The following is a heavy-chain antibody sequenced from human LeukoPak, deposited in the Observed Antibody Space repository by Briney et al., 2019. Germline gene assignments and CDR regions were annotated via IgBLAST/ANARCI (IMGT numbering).Heavy chain of an antibody. CDR3: ARGEGCSSSSCYTPNWFDP. Sequence: TGGSLRLSCAASGFTFSSHSMNWVRQAPGKGLEWVSSISSSSSYIYYPDSVKGRFTITRDNAKNSLYLQMNSLRAEDTAVYYCARGEGCSSSSCYTPNWFDPWGQGTLVTVSS. CDR1: GFTFSSHS. J-gene: IGHJ5*02. D-gene: IGHD2-2*02. V-gene: IGHV3-21*01. CDR2: ISSSSSYI.